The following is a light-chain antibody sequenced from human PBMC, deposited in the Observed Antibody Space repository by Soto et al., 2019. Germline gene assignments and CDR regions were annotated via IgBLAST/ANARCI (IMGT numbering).Light chain of an antibody. CDR2: AAS. J-gene: IGKJ1*01. CDR3: QKYNSAPWT. V-gene: IGKV1-27*01. Sequence: DIPMTQSPSSLSASVGDRVTITCRASQGISNYLAWYQQKPGKVPKLLIYAASTLQSGVPSRFSGRGSGTDFTLTISSLQPEDVATYSCQKYNSAPWTFGQGTKVEIK. CDR1: QGISNY.